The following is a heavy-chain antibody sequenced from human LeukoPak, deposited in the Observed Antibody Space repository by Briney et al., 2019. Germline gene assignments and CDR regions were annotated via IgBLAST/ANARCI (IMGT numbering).Heavy chain of an antibody. CDR2: ISGSGSNT. Sequence: GGSLRLSCAASGFTFSDYYMSWVCQAPGKGLEWVSAISGSGSNTYYADSVKGRFTISRDTSKNTLYLQMNRLRADDTAVYYCATVLRVAAIRGYFDYWGQGTLVTVSS. D-gene: IGHD5-12*01. V-gene: IGHV3-23*01. J-gene: IGHJ4*02. CDR3: ATVLRVAAIRGYFDY. CDR1: GFTFSDYY.